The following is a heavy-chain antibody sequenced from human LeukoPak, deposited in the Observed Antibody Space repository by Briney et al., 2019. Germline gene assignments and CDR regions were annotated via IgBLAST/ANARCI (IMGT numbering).Heavy chain of an antibody. CDR1: GGSFSGYY. D-gene: IGHD3-10*01. V-gene: IGHV4-34*01. Sequence: SETLSLTCAVYGGSFSGYYWSWIRQPPGRGLEWIGEINHSGSTNYNPSLKSRVTISVDTSKNQFSLKLNSVTAADTAVYYCAKSNGYGLVDIWGQGTMVTVSS. CDR3: AKSNGYGLVDI. J-gene: IGHJ3*02. CDR2: INHSGST.